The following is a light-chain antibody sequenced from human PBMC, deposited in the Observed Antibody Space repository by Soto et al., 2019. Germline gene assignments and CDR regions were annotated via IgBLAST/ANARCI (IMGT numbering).Light chain of an antibody. V-gene: IGKV3D-15*01. CDR2: GTS. J-gene: IGKJ4*01. CDR3: QQSNSWPLT. Sequence: EIVMTQSPASLSVSPGERATLSCRASQSISISYLAWYQQKPGQAPRLLIYGTSSRATGIPDRFSGSGSGTYFTLTISSLQSEDFAVYYCQQSNSWPLTFGGGTKVEIK. CDR1: QSISISY.